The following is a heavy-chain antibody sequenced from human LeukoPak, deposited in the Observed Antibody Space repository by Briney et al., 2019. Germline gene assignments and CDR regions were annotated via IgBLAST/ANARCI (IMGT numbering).Heavy chain of an antibody. CDR1: GFTFSSYA. Sequence: TGGSLRLSCAASGFTFSSYAVHWVRQAPGKGLEWVSAISGSGGSTYYADSVKGRFTISRDNSKNTLYLQMNSLRAEDTAVYYCANVLRYGGPENAFDIWGQGTMVTVSS. CDR2: ISGSGGST. V-gene: IGHV3-23*01. CDR3: ANVLRYGGPENAFDI. J-gene: IGHJ3*02. D-gene: IGHD3-9*01.